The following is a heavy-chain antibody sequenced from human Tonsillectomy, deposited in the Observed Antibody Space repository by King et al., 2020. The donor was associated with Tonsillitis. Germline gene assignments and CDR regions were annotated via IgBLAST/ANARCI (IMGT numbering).Heavy chain of an antibody. Sequence: QLQESGPGLVKPSETLSLTCTVSGGSISSSSYYWGWVRQPPGKGLEWVGSIYNSGSTYYNPSLESRVTISVDTSKNQFSLKLSSVTAADTAGYYCARPYFMGNYYDSSGSDFDYWGQGTLVTVSS. CDR1: GGSISSSSYY. CDR2: IYNSGST. J-gene: IGHJ4*02. CDR3: ARPYFMGNYYDSSGSDFDY. D-gene: IGHD3-22*01. V-gene: IGHV4-39*01.